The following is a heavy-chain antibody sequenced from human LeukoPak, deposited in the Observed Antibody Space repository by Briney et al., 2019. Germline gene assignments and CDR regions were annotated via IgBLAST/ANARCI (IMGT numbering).Heavy chain of an antibody. CDR1: GLTFSNYA. CDR3: AKRSPRDYSYYIDV. J-gene: IGHJ6*03. CDR2: ILESGGST. V-gene: IGHV3-23*01. Sequence: PGGSLTLSCAASGLTFSNYAMSWVRQAPGKGLEWVSAILESGGSTNYDASVKSRFTISRDNSKNTLYLQMNSLRAEDTAVYYCAKRSPRDYSYYIDVWGQGTTVTVSS.